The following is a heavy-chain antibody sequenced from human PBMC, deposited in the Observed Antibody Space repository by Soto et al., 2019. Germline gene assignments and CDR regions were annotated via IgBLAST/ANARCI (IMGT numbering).Heavy chain of an antibody. CDR1: GGSVSPDY. CDR2: IYYSGST. J-gene: IGHJ4*02. Sequence: PSLTFTGSGGSVSPDYWDWIRQPPGKGLEWIGYIYYSGSTNYNPSLKSRVTISIDTSKNQFSLKLSSVTAADTAVYYCARGGKNYGGASDYRGQVPLVTVSS. D-gene: IGHD4-17*01. CDR3: ARGGKNYGGASDY. V-gene: IGHV4-59*02.